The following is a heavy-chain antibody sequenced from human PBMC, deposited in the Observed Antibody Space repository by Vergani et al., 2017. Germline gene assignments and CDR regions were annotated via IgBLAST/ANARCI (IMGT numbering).Heavy chain of an antibody. J-gene: IGHJ3*01. CDR2: ISGNNDDV. Sequence: EVQMVESGGGLVKPGGSLRLSCVASGFTFSHYSMNWVRQAPGKGLEWVSSISGNNDDVYYADSVKGRFTISRDNAKNSVFLEMNSLRFEDTAVYFCTKGSVYSHDSAGDGYDPYTGFDLWGQGTLVTVSS. V-gene: IGHV3-21*04. CDR1: GFTFSHYS. CDR3: TKGSVYSHDSAGDGYDPYTGFDL. D-gene: IGHD2-21*01.